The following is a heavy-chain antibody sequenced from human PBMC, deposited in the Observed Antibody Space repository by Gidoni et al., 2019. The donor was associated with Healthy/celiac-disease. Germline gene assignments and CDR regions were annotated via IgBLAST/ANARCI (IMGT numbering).Heavy chain of an antibody. D-gene: IGHD3-3*01. Sequence: QVQLQESGPGLVKPSQTLSLTCTVSGGSTSSGGYYWSWIRQHPGKGLEWIGYIYYRGSTYYNPSLKSRVTISVDTSKNQFSLKLSSVTAADTAVYYCARWLDYDFWSGRPSDYYYGMDVWGQGTTVTVSS. J-gene: IGHJ6*02. CDR2: IYYRGST. V-gene: IGHV4-31*03. CDR3: ARWLDYDFWSGRPSDYYYGMDV. CDR1: GGSTSSGGYY.